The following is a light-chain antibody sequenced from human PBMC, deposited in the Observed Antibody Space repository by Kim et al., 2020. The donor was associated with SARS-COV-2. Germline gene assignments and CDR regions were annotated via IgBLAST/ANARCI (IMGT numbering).Light chain of an antibody. CDR2: QAS. J-gene: IGKJ1*01. CDR1: QSISDW. V-gene: IGKV1-5*03. CDR3: QQYDTFWT. Sequence: DIQMTQFPSTLSASVGDRVTITCRASQSISDWLAWYQEKPGRAPKFLIYQASSLEAGVPSRFSGSGSGTEFTLTITNVQPDDFATYYCQQYDTFWTFGQGTKVDIK.